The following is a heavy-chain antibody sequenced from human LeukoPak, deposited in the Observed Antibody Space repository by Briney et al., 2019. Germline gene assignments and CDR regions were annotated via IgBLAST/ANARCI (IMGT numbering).Heavy chain of an antibody. V-gene: IGHV6-1*01. CDR3: ARRLTQYDCFDP. J-gene: IGHJ5*02. D-gene: IGHD2-2*01. Sequence: SQTLSLTCVISGDSVSGNRATWNWLRKSPSRGLEWLGSIYYRSKWYADYAVSVKGRITINPDTSKNQFSLLLNSVTPEDTAVYYCARRLTQYDCFDPWGQGILVTVSS. CDR1: GDSVSGNRAT. CDR2: IYYRSKWYA.